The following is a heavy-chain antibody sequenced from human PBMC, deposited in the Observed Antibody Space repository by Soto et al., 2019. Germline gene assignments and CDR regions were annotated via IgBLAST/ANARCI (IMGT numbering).Heavy chain of an antibody. D-gene: IGHD1-1*01. CDR3: ARVSAEGPWVENPYFFVY. J-gene: IGHJ4*02. CDR2: IIPIFGTA. Sequence: QVQLVQSGAEVKKPGSSVKVSCKASGGTFSSYAISWVRQAPGQGLEWMGGIIPIFGTANYAQKFQGRVTITADESTSTAYMELSSLRSEYTAVYYCARVSAEGPWVENPYFFVYWGQGTLVTVSS. CDR1: GGTFSSYA. V-gene: IGHV1-69*01.